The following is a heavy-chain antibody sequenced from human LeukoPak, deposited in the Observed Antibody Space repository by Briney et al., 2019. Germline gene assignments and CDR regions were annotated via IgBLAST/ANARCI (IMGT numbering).Heavy chain of an antibody. Sequence: RASVKVSCKASGGTFSSYAISWVRQAPGQGLEWVGRIIPILGIANYAQKFQGRVTITADKSTSTAYMELSSLRSEDTAVYYCARDSSGWYPVDYWGQGTLVTVSS. V-gene: IGHV1-69*04. CDR2: IIPILGIA. D-gene: IGHD6-19*01. J-gene: IGHJ4*02. CDR3: ARDSSGWYPVDY. CDR1: GGTFSSYA.